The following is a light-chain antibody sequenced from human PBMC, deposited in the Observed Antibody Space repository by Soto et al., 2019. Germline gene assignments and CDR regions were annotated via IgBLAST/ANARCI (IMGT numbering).Light chain of an antibody. CDR1: SSDVGGYNY. J-gene: IGLJ1*01. V-gene: IGLV2-8*01. Sequence: QSALTQPPSASGSPGQSVTISCTGTSSDVGGYNYVSWYQQHPGKAPKLMIYGVSKRPSGVPDRFSGSKSGNTASLTVSGIQAEDEADYYCSSYAGSNNLVFGTGTKLTVL. CDR2: GVS. CDR3: SSYAGSNNLV.